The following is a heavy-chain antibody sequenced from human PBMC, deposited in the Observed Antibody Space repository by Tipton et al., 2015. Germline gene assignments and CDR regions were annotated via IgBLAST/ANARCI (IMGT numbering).Heavy chain of an antibody. CDR1: AYSISSDYY. Sequence: LRLSCAVSAYSISSDYYWGWIRQPPGKGLEWIGSISHSGNTYYNPSLKSRVTISVDTSKNEVSLMLNSVTAADTAVYFCARDLEHGMDVWGQGTTVTVS. J-gene: IGHJ6*02. CDR3: ARDLEHGMDV. CDR2: ISHSGNT. V-gene: IGHV4-38-2*02.